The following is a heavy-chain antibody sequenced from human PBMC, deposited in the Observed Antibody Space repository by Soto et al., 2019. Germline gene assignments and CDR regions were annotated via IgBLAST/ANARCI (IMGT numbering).Heavy chain of an antibody. J-gene: IGHJ4*02. D-gene: IGHD6-19*01. CDR2: ISSSSSYI. CDR3: ARVIAVANFDY. Sequence: GGSLRLSCAASGFTFSSYSMNWVRQAPGKGLEWVSSISSSSSYIYYADSVKGRFTISRDNAKNSLYLQMNSLRAEDTAVYYCARVIAVANFDYWGQGTLVTVSS. V-gene: IGHV3-21*01. CDR1: GFTFSSYS.